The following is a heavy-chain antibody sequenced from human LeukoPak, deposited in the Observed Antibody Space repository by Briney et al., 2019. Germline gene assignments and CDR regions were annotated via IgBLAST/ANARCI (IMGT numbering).Heavy chain of an antibody. CDR2: IDFETDTT. J-gene: IGHJ4*01. V-gene: IGHV3-74*03. CDR1: GFTFSSYW. CDR3: VRAGSGFDY. Sequence: PGGSLRLSCVGSGFTFSSYWMHWVRQAPGKGLEWVSRIDFETDTTTYAGSVRGRFTISRDNTRNTLFLQMDSLRVEDAAVYYWVRAGSGFDYCGQGTLVAVTS.